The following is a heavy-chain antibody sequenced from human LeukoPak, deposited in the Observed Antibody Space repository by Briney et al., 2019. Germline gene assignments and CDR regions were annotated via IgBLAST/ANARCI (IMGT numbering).Heavy chain of an antibody. J-gene: IGHJ5*02. D-gene: IGHD3-22*01. V-gene: IGHV4-34*01. CDR3: ARRVLFYYDSSGYFFGKYWENWFDP. CDR1: GGSFSGYY. CDR2: INHSGST. Sequence: SETLSLTCAVYGGSFSGYYWSWIRQPPGKGLEWIGEINHSGSTNYNPSLKSRVTISVDTSKNQFSLKLSSVTAADTAVYYCARRVLFYYDSSGYFFGKYWENWFDPWGQGTLVTVSS.